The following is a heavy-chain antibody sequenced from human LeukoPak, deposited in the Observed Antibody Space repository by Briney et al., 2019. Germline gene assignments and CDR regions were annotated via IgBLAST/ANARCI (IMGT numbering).Heavy chain of an antibody. J-gene: IGHJ4*02. CDR3: AREGGGSHKYYFDY. CDR1: GGTFSSYA. CDR2: IIPIFGTA. D-gene: IGHD1-26*01. Sequence: ASVKVSCKASGGTFSSYAISWVRQAPGQGLEWVGGIIPIFGTANYAQKFQGRVTITTEESTSTAYMELSSLRSEDQAVYYCAREGGGSHKYYFDYWGQGTLVTVSS. V-gene: IGHV1-69*05.